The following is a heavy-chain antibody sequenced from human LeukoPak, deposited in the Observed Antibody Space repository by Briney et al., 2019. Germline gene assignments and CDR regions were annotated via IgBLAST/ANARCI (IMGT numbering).Heavy chain of an antibody. CDR1: GFTFSSYW. J-gene: IGHJ4*02. Sequence: QPGGSLRLSCTASGFTFSSYWMHWVRQAPGKGLVWVSRINSDGGSTSYADSVKGRFTISRDNAKNTLYLQINSLRAEDTAVYYCARRIQGMAPYYFDYWGQGTLVTVSS. D-gene: IGHD5-24*01. V-gene: IGHV3-74*01. CDR2: INSDGGST. CDR3: ARRIQGMAPYYFDY.